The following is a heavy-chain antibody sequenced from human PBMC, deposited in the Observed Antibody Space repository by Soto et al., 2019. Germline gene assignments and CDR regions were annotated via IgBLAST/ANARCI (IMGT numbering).Heavy chain of an antibody. CDR2: INADNGNT. Sequence: QVQLVQSGSEVKKPGASMKMSCETSGYTFTAYPIHWVRQAPGQGLEWMGWINADNGNTKYSQKFQGRVTITRDTAASTVYLDVSSLRSKDTAVYYCARGLRAPGVFPTGGVPLAVWGKGTTVIVSS. V-gene: IGHV1-3*01. CDR3: ARGLRAPGVFPTGGVPLAV. J-gene: IGHJ6*01. D-gene: IGHD2-8*02. CDR1: GYTFTAYP.